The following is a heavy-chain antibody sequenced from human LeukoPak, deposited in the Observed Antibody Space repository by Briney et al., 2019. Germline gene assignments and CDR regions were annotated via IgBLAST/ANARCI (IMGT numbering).Heavy chain of an antibody. V-gene: IGHV3-48*01. J-gene: IGHJ3*02. D-gene: IGHD6-13*01. CDR2: ISSSSSTI. CDR3: ARTWAQQLWDYAFDI. CDR1: GFTFSSYS. Sequence: PGGSLRLSCAASGFTFSSYSMNWVRQAPGKGLEWVSYISSSSSTIYYADSVKGRFTISRDNVKNSLYLQMNSLRAEDTAVYYCARTWAQQLWDYAFDIWGQGTMVTVSS.